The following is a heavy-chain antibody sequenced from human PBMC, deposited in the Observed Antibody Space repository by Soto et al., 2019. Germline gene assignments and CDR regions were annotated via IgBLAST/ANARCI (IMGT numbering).Heavy chain of an antibody. CDR3: ARVAHIVVVPAVRGAFDI. CDR1: GGSMSGYY. Sequence: QVQLQESGPGLEKASETLSLTCTVSGGSMSGYYWSWIRQPPGKGLEWIGFIYDSGTTNYNPSLKRRGTISTDTSKNQFSLKLTSVTAADTAVYYCARVAHIVVVPAVRGAFDIWGQGTMITVPS. V-gene: IGHV4-59*01. D-gene: IGHD2-21*02. J-gene: IGHJ3*02. CDR2: IYDSGTT.